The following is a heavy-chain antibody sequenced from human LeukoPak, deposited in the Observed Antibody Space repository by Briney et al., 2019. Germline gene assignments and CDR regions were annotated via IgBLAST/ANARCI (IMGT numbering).Heavy chain of an antibody. Sequence: GGSLRLSCAASGFTFSRYGMHWVRQAPGKGLEWVSTIIGSGGSTYDADSVKGRFTISRDNAKNSLYLQMNSLRAEDTAVYYCARDSTGRGSYGPPRNWFDPWGQGTLVTVSS. CDR1: GFTFSRYG. CDR2: IIGSGGST. D-gene: IGHD1-26*01. J-gene: IGHJ5*02. V-gene: IGHV3-21*01. CDR3: ARDSTGRGSYGPPRNWFDP.